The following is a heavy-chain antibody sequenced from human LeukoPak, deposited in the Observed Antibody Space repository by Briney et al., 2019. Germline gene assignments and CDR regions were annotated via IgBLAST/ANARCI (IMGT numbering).Heavy chain of an antibody. CDR1: GFTFSSYS. CDR2: ISSSSSYI. Sequence: GGSLRLSCAASGFTFSSYSMNWVRQAPGKGLESVSSISSSSSYIYYADSVKGRFTISRDNAKNSLYLQMNSLRAEDTAVYYCARDMYSSGLYYYYGMDVWGQGTTVTVSS. CDR3: ARDMYSSGLYYYYGMDV. V-gene: IGHV3-21*01. D-gene: IGHD6-19*01. J-gene: IGHJ6*02.